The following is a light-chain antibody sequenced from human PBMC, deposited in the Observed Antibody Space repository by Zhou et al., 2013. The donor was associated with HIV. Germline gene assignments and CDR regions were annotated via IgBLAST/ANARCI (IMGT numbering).Light chain of an antibody. CDR1: QNIGRF. J-gene: IGKJ1*01. V-gene: IGKV1-39*01. Sequence: DIQMTQSPSSLSASVGDRVTITCRASQNIGRFVNWYQQKPRKAPNLLIYAASSLQSGVPSRFSGSGSGTDFTLTISRLQPEDFATYYCQQSFSSPGTFGQGTKVEI. CDR3: QQSFSSPGT. CDR2: AAS.